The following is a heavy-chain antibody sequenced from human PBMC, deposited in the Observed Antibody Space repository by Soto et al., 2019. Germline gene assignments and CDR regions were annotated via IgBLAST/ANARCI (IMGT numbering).Heavy chain of an antibody. D-gene: IGHD4-17*01. V-gene: IGHV3-23*01. CDR2: ISGSGGST. J-gene: IGHJ5*02. Sequence: GGSLRLSCAASGFTFSSYAMSWVRQAPGKGLEWVSAISGSGGSTYYADSVKGRFTISRDNSKNTLYLQMNSLRAEDTAVYYCAKSIQYGDYGGWFDPWGQGTLVTVSS. CDR3: AKSIQYGDYGGWFDP. CDR1: GFTFSSYA.